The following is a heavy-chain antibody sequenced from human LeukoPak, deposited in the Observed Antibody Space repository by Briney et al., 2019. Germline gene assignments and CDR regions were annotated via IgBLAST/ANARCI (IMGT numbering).Heavy chain of an antibody. CDR1: GFTFSSYG. J-gene: IGHJ4*02. CDR3: ARGYGSGILNPDFDY. CDR2: IWYDGSSK. Sequence: GGSLRLSCAASGFTFSSYGMHWVRQAPGKGLEWVAVIWYDGSSKYYADSVKGRFTISRDNSKNTLYLQMNSLRAEDTAVYYCARGYGSGILNPDFDYWGQGTLVTVSS. V-gene: IGHV3-33*01. D-gene: IGHD3-10*01.